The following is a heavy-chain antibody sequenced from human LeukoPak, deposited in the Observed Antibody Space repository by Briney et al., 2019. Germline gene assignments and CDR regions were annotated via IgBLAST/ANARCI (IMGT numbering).Heavy chain of an antibody. V-gene: IGHV3-30*02. D-gene: IGHD3-10*01. J-gene: IGHJ4*02. CDR1: GFTFNNYA. CDR3: ANRFGEFGY. Sequence: GGSLRLSCVASGFTFNNYAMTWVRQAPGKGLEWVAFIRYDGSNKYYADSVKGRFTISRDNSKNTLYLQMNSLRAEDTAVYYCANRFGEFGYWGQGTLVTVSS. CDR2: IRYDGSNK.